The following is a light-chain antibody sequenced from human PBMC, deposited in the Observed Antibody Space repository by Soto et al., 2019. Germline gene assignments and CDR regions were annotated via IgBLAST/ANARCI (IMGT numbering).Light chain of an antibody. Sequence: QSALTQPASVSGSPGQSITISCTGTSSDVGGYKYVSWYQQHPGTAPKLMIYDVTNRPSGVSNRFSGSKSGNTASLTISGLQAEDEADYYCSSYTSRGTLVVFGGGTKVTVL. CDR1: SSDVGGYKY. CDR2: DVT. V-gene: IGLV2-14*01. J-gene: IGLJ2*01. CDR3: SSYTSRGTLVV.